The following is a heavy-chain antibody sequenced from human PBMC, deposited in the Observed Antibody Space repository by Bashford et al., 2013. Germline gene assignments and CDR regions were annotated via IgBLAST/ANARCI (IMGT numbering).Heavy chain of an antibody. CDR1: GYTFTSYY. CDR3: ARGNKPISVAGIQNAMDV. CDR2: ISGYNGNT. D-gene: IGHD6-19*01. J-gene: IGHJ6*02. Sequence: ASVKVSCKASGYTFTSYYMHWVRQAPGQGLEWMGWISGYNGNTNHAQKFRGRVSMTTDSSTSTAYMELTNLRSDDTAVYYCARGNKPISVAGIQNAMDVWGQGTMVTVSS. V-gene: IGHV1-18*04.